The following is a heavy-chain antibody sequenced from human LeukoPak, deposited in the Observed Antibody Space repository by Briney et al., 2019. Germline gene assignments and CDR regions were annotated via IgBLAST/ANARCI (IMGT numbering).Heavy chain of an antibody. CDR3: TRGRGGTIVRGYMDY. J-gene: IGHJ4*02. D-gene: IGHD3-10*01. CDR1: GYTFINYD. CDR2: MNSNSGNT. V-gene: IGHV1-8*01. Sequence: ASVKVSCKASGYTFINYDIMWVRQATGQGLEWMGWMNSNSGNTGYAQKFQGRVTMTRDTPMSTAYMELSSLRFEDTAVYYCTRGRGGTIVRGYMDYWGQGTLVTVPS.